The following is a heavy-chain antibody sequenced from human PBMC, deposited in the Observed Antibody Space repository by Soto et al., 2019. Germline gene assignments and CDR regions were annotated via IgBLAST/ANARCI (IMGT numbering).Heavy chain of an antibody. V-gene: IGHV4-59*01. CDR3: VNGGCSGGSCYPWISWFDP. D-gene: IGHD2-15*01. Sequence: SSETLSLTCAVSGGAISSYYWSWVRQAPGKGLEWIGYIHYSGSTNYNPSLKSRVTISVDTSKNQFSLKLSSVTAADTAVYYCVNGGCSGGSCYPWISWFDPWGQGTLVTAPQ. J-gene: IGHJ5*02. CDR2: IHYSGST. CDR1: GGAISSYY.